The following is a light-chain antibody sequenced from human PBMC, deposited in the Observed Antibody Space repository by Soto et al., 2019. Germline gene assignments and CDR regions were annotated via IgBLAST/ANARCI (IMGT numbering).Light chain of an antibody. Sequence: EIVLTQSPGTLSLSPGERATLSCRASQRVSSGYLAWYQQKPGQAPRLLIYGPSIRATGIPDRFSGSGSGTDFALTISRLEPEDFAVYYCQQYGSSPQTFGQGTKVDSK. CDR2: GPS. CDR3: QQYGSSPQT. J-gene: IGKJ1*01. CDR1: QRVSSGY. V-gene: IGKV3-20*01.